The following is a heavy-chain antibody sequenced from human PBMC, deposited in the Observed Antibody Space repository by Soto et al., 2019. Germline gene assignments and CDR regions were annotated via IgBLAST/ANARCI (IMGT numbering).Heavy chain of an antibody. CDR1: GFTFSYYA. D-gene: IGHD3-22*01. Sequence: GALRLSCAASGFTFSYYALHWVRRAPGKGLEWVSSISGIRDYIRYADSVKGRFTISRDNAKTSLYLQMNSLTAEDTAVYYCAREGVHNYNEYYFDYWGQGTLVTVSS. J-gene: IGHJ4*02. CDR2: ISGIRDYI. V-gene: IGHV3-21*06. CDR3: AREGVHNYNEYYFDY.